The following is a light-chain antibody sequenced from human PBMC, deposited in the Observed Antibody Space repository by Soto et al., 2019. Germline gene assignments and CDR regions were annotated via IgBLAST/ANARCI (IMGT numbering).Light chain of an antibody. CDR2: EVN. Sequence: QSALTQPASVSGSPGQSLTISCTGSSSDLGVYDYVSWFQQHPGKAPKLMIYEVNNRPSGVSNRFSGSKSGNTASLTISGLQAEDEADYYRSSFTSSSTWVFGGGTKVTVL. CDR1: SSDLGVYDY. J-gene: IGLJ3*02. CDR3: SSFTSSSTWV. V-gene: IGLV2-14*01.